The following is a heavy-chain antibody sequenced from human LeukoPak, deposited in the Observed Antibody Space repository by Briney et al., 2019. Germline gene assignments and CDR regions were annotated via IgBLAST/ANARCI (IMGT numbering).Heavy chain of an antibody. Sequence: SGGSLRLSCAASGFTFSSYAMHWVRQAPGKGLEWVAVISYDGSNKYYADSVKGRFTISRDNSKNTLYLQMNSLRAEDTAVYYCAKQVGATPYYYYYYMDVWGKGTTVTVSS. CDR1: GFTFSSYA. V-gene: IGHV3-30-3*02. D-gene: IGHD1-26*01. CDR3: AKQVGATPYYYYYYMDV. CDR2: ISYDGSNK. J-gene: IGHJ6*03.